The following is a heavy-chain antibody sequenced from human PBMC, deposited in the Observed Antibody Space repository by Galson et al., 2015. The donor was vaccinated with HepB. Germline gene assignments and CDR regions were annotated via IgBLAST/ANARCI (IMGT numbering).Heavy chain of an antibody. CDR1: GFTFSSYG. V-gene: IGHV3-33*06. Sequence: SLRLSCAASGFTFSSYGMHWVRQAPGKGLEWVAVIWYDGSNKYYADSVKGRFTISRDNSKNTLYLQMNSLRAEDTAVYYCAKSVEMAVGIDYYYYYGMDVWGQGTTVTVSS. CDR3: AKSVEMAVGIDYYYYYGMDV. CDR2: IWYDGSNK. J-gene: IGHJ6*02. D-gene: IGHD5-24*01.